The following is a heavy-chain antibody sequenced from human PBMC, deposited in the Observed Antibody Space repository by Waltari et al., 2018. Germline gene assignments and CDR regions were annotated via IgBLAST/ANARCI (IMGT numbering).Heavy chain of an antibody. J-gene: IGHJ4*02. Sequence: QVRLVQSGAEVKKPGASVKVSCKASGYTFTNYDINWVRQVSGQGLEWMGWMDPSRGDTGFAQSFPGRVAMTRDTSTGTADMELRGLTSADTAFDYCARGTYLVGYDYWGQGTPVTVSA. CDR1: GYTFTNYD. CDR3: ARGTYLVGYDY. CDR2: MDPSRGDT. V-gene: IGHV1-8*01. D-gene: IGHD1-26*01.